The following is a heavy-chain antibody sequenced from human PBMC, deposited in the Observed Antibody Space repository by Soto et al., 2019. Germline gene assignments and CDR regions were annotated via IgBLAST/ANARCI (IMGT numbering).Heavy chain of an antibody. Sequence: QVQLQESGPGLVKPSQTLSLTCTVSGGSVSSGGYYWSWIRQHPGKGLEWIGYIYYSGSTYYNPSLKSRVTISVDTSKSQFSLKLSSVTAADTAVYYCARSAYGSGISGMDVWGQGTTVTVSS. CDR1: GGSVSSGGYY. V-gene: IGHV4-31*03. D-gene: IGHD3-10*01. CDR3: ARSAYGSGISGMDV. J-gene: IGHJ6*02. CDR2: IYYSGST.